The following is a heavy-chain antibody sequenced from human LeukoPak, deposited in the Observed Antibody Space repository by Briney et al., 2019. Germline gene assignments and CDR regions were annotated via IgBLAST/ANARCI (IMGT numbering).Heavy chain of an antibody. D-gene: IGHD3-16*01. CDR2: CSSSGGST. Sequence: GRPLRLSCAASGFTFSSYAMSWVRQAPGKGLEWVSACSSSGGSTYYADSVKGRFTISSKNSKNTLYLQMKHLIAETTTVYYCAKEPSYDYAAYFDYWGQGTLVTVSS. CDR3: AKEPSYDYAAYFDY. V-gene: IGHV3-23*01. J-gene: IGHJ4*02. CDR1: GFTFSSYA.